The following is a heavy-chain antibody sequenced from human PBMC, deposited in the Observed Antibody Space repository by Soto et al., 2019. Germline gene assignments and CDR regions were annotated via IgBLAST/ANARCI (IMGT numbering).Heavy chain of an antibody. CDR2: ISGSGNYT. CDR3: AREGINNYNGYYFGS. V-gene: IGHV3-21*01. Sequence: PGGSLRLSCAASGFTFSTYSMNWVRQAPGKGLEWVSSISGSGNYTNYADFLRGRFTISRDNAKTSLYLQMNSLRAEDTAVYYCAREGINNYNGYYFGSWGQGTVVTVSS. CDR1: GFTFSTYS. J-gene: IGHJ4*02. D-gene: IGHD4-4*01.